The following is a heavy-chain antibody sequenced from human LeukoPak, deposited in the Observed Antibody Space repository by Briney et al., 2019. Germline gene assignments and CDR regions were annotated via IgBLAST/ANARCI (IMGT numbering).Heavy chain of an antibody. Sequence: GGSLRLSCAASGFTFSNYGMSWLRQAPGKGLEWVSAITGSGDDAYYADPVHGRFTMSRDNSKSTLYLQMSSLRVEDTAVYYCAKESRGSSPEFWGQGTLVTVSS. J-gene: IGHJ1*01. CDR3: AKESRGSSPEF. V-gene: IGHV3-23*01. CDR2: ITGSGDDA. D-gene: IGHD1-26*01. CDR1: GFTFSNYG.